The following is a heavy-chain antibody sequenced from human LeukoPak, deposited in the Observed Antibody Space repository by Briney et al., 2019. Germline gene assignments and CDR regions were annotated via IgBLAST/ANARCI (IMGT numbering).Heavy chain of an antibody. D-gene: IGHD6-6*01. J-gene: IGHJ4*02. CDR2: ISSSGSTI. Sequence: GGSLRLSCSASGFTFSSCEMNWVRQAPGKGLEWVSYISSSGSTIYYADSVKGRFTISRDNAKNSLYLQMNSLRVEDTAVYYCARGGAARPDFWGQGTLVTVSS. CDR1: GFTFSSCE. CDR3: ARGGAARPDF. V-gene: IGHV3-48*03.